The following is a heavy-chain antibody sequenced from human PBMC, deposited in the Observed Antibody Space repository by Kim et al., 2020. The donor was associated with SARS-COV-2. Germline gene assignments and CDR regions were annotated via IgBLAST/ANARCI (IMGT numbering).Heavy chain of an antibody. V-gene: IGHV3-21*01. CDR3: ARAPIVVVTAIPEGSDY. Sequence: GGSLRLSCAASGFTFSSYSMNWVRQAPGKGLEWVSYISSSSSYIYYADSVKGRFTISRDNAKNSLYLQMNSLRAEDTAVYYCARAPIVVVTAIPEGSDYWGQGTLVTVSS. CDR1: GFTFSSYS. J-gene: IGHJ4*02. CDR2: ISSSSSYI. D-gene: IGHD2-21*02.